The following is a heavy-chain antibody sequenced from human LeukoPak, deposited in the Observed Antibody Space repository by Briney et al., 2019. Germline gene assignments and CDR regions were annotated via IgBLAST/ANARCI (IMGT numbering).Heavy chain of an antibody. D-gene: IGHD5-12*01. V-gene: IGHV1-18*01. CDR1: VYTFTDNG. CDR2: ISANSGNT. J-gene: IGHJ4*02. Sequence: ASVKVSCKASVYTFTDNGISWVRQAPGEGLEWMGWISANSGNTIFVQKFQGRVSMTTDTSSSTAYMELRSLRSDDTAIYYCARDSDYRFDYWGQGTLVTVPS. CDR3: ARDSDYRFDY.